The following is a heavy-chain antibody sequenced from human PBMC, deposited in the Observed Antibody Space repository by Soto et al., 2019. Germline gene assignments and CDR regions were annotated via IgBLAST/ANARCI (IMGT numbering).Heavy chain of an antibody. Sequence: KTSDTLSLTCTVSGASISSAVYSWSWLRQHPGKGLEWVGYIAYSGDTDYNPSLRSRVSMSIDTSRNQFSLKLSSVTGADTGVYYCARDRCSSSSWAGCGFGPWGRGTLVTVYS. CDR3: ARDRCSSSSWAGCGFGP. CDR2: IAYSGDT. D-gene: IGHD2-2*01. CDR1: GASISSAVYS. J-gene: IGHJ5*02. V-gene: IGHV4-31*03.